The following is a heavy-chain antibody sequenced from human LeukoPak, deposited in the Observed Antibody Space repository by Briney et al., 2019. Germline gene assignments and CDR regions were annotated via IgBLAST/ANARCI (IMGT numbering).Heavy chain of an antibody. CDR2: ISGSGGST. D-gene: IGHD3-3*01. CDR1: GFTFSSYA. Sequence: GGSLRLSCAASGFTFSSYAMSWVRQAPGKGLEWVSAISGSGGSTYYADSVKGRFTISRDNSKNTLYLQMNSLRAEDTAVYYCAKDQGYYDFWSGYLYFYYMDVWGKGTTVTVSS. J-gene: IGHJ6*03. CDR3: AKDQGYYDFWSGYLYFYYMDV. V-gene: IGHV3-23*01.